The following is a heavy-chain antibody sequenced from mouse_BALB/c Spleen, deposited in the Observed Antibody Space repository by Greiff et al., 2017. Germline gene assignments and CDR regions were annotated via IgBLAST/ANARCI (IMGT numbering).Heavy chain of an antibody. J-gene: IGHJ3*01. CDR3: ARDRYDVWFAY. CDR2: IYPYNGGT. CDR1: GYTFTDYN. Sequence: EVQLQQSGPELVKPGASVKISCKASGYTFTDYNMHWVKQSHGKSLEWIGYIYPYNGGTGYNQKFKSKATLTVDNSSSTAYMELRSLTSEDSAVYYCARDRYDVWFAYWGQGTLVTVSA. D-gene: IGHD2-14*01. V-gene: IGHV1S29*02.